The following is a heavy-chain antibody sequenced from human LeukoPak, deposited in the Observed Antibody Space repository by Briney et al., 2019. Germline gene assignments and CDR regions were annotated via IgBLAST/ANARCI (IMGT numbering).Heavy chain of an antibody. CDR2: ISYDGSNK. CDR3: ARDYLPAAYYYCGMDV. Sequence: GGSLRLSCAASGFTFSSYAMHWVRQAPGKGLEWVAVISYDGSNKYYADSVKGRFTISRDNSKNTLYLQMNSLRAEDTAVYYCARDYLPAAYYYCGMDVWGQGTTVTVS. D-gene: IGHD2-2*01. V-gene: IGHV3-30-3*01. CDR1: GFTFSSYA. J-gene: IGHJ6*02.